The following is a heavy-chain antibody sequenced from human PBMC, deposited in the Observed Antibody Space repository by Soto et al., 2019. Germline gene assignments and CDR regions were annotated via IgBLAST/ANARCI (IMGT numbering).Heavy chain of an antibody. V-gene: IGHV4-31*03. Sequence: QVQLQESGPGLVKPSQTLSLTCTVSGGSISSGGDYWSWIRQHPGKGLEWIGYIYYSGSTYYNPSLKSRVTSSVDTSKSHFSLKLSSVTAADTAVYYCARATPYYYYGMDVWGQGTTVTVSS. D-gene: IGHD2-15*01. CDR1: GGSISSGGDY. CDR3: ARATPYYYYGMDV. CDR2: IYYSGST. J-gene: IGHJ6*02.